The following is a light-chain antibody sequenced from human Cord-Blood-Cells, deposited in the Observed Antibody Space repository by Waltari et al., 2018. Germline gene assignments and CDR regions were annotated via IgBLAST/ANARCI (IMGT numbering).Light chain of an antibody. CDR1: QSISSY. J-gene: IGKJ4*01. CDR3: QLSYSTPLT. V-gene: IGKV1-39*01. Sequence: DIQMNQSASSLSASVGDRVTLTCRASQSISSYLNWYQQKPGKAPKLPIYAASSVQCWVTSRFSGSGSWTDFSLTISSLQPEDFATYYCQLSYSTPLTFGGGTKVEIK. CDR2: AAS.